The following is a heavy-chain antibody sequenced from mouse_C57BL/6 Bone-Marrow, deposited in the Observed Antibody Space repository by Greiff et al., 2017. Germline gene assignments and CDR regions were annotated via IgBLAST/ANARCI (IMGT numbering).Heavy chain of an antibody. D-gene: IGHD4-1*01. V-gene: IGHV5-16*01. J-gene: IGHJ3*01. CDR2: INYDGSST. Sequence: EVKLMESEGGLVQPGSSMKLSCTASGFTFSDYYMAWVRQVPEKGLEWVANINYDGSSTYYLDSLKSRFIISRDNAKNILYLQMSSLKSEDTATYYCARGELGPGAWFAYWGQGTLVTVSA. CDR1: GFTFSDYY. CDR3: ARGELGPGAWFAY.